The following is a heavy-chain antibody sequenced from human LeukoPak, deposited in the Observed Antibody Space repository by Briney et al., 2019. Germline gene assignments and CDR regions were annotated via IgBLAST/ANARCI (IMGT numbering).Heavy chain of an antibody. D-gene: IGHD2-15*01. Sequence: SETLSLTCAVYGGSFSGYYWSWIRQPPGQGLEWIGEINHSGSTNYNPSLKSRVTISVDTSKNQFSLKLSSVTAADTAVYYCARGRRILGYWGQGTLVTVSS. J-gene: IGHJ4*02. CDR1: GGSFSGYY. CDR3: ARGRRILGY. CDR2: INHSGST. V-gene: IGHV4-34*01.